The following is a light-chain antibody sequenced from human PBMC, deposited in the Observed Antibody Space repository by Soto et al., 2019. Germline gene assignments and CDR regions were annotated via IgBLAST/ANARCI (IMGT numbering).Light chain of an antibody. J-gene: IGKJ1*01. V-gene: IGKV1-12*01. CDR3: KKNLRFTPT. CDR2: TGS. CDR1: QAIDSW. Sequence: DIQMTQSPSSVSASVGDTVTITCRASQAIDSWLAWYQQKPGEAPKLLIFTGSLLHSGVPPRFSGSGSGTDFPLTISSLQPEEVATYYCKKNLRFTPTVGQGTK.